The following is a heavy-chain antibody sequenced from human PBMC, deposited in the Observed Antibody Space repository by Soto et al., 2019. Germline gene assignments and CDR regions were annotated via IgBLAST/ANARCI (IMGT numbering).Heavy chain of an antibody. CDR2: IIPVFRSA. Sequence: SVKVSCKASGGTFNKFAFSWVRQAPGQGFEWMGGIIPVFRSANYAQRFRGRITITADEYTSTVYLYLNDLRSDDTAVYYCARRYCASDNCPLFYYFVDLWGLGTTVTAP. J-gene: IGHJ6*02. CDR3: ARRYCASDNCPLFYYFVDL. CDR1: GGTFNKFA. V-gene: IGHV1-69*13. D-gene: IGHD2-21*02.